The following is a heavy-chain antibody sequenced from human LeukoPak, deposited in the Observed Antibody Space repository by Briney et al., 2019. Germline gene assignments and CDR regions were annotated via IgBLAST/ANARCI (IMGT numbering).Heavy chain of an antibody. J-gene: IGHJ2*01. CDR1: GFTFSSYS. CDR2: ISSSSRYM. D-gene: IGHD6-19*01. Sequence: GGSLRLSCVASGFTFSSYSMNWVRQAPGKGLEWVASISSSSRYMYYADSVKGRFAISRDDAKNSLYLHMNSLRAEDTAVYFCARDGPRAVATLWFFDLWGRGTLVTVFS. CDR3: ARDGPRAVATLWFFDL. V-gene: IGHV3-21*01.